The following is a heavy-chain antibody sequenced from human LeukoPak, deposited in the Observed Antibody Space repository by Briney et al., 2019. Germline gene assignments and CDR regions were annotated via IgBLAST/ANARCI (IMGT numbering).Heavy chain of an antibody. Sequence: SETLSLTCAVSGYSISSGYYWGWIRQPRGKGLEWIGSIYHSGSTYYNPSLKSRVTISVDTSKNQFSLKLSSVTAADTAVYYCARGDVDIVATIFDYWGQGTLVTVSS. V-gene: IGHV4-38-2*01. CDR2: IYHSGST. CDR3: ARGDVDIVATIFDY. D-gene: IGHD5-12*01. J-gene: IGHJ4*02. CDR1: GYSISSGYY.